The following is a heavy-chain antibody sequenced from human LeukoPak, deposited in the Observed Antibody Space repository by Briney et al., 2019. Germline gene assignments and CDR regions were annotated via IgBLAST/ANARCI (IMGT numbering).Heavy chain of an antibody. D-gene: IGHD6-19*01. CDR2: IIPIFGTA. Sequence: VASVKVSCKASGGTFSSYAISWVRQAPGQGLEWMGGIIPIFGTANYAQKFQGRVTITADESTSTAYMELSSLRSEDTAVYYCARDRGIAVVGTPTNWFDPWGQGTLVTVSS. CDR3: ARDRGIAVVGTPTNWFDP. V-gene: IGHV1-69*01. J-gene: IGHJ5*02. CDR1: GGTFSSYA.